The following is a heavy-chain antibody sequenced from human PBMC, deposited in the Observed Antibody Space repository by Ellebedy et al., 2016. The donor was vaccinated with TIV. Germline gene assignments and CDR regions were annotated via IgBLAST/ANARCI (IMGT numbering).Heavy chain of an antibody. CDR2: IIPIFGTP. CDR1: GDTFSSHA. J-gene: IGHJ5*02. D-gene: IGHD3-22*01. V-gene: IGHV1-69*13. CDR3: ATRGGHHDGSGYYNWFDA. Sequence: AASVKVSCKTSGDTFSSHAFSWARQAPGQGLEWMGGIIPIFGTPYYTHKFRGRVTITADESATTTYMELSSLRSEDTAVYYCATRGGHHDGSGYYNWFDAWGQGTLVTVSS.